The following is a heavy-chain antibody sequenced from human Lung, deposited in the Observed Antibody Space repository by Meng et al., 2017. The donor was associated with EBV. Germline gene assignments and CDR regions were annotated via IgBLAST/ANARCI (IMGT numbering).Heavy chain of an antibody. D-gene: IGHD5-24*01. Sequence: QGQLGQSGSGLKQPGASVKVSCRPSGYTFTSYAINWVRQAPGQGPDWMGWIDPNTGNPTYDQGFTGRFVFSLDTSVSTAYLQINSLRADDTAVYYCARDSPLDGYSLLDYWGQGTLVTVSS. CDR1: GYTFTSYA. CDR3: ARDSPLDGYSLLDY. J-gene: IGHJ4*02. V-gene: IGHV7-4-1*02. CDR2: IDPNTGNP.